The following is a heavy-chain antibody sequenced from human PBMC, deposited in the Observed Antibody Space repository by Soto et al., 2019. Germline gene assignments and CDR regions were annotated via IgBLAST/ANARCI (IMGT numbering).Heavy chain of an antibody. CDR2: ISYDGTNK. Sequence: GGSLRLSCAASGFTFRSHWMHWVRQAPGKGPEWVALISYDGTNKFYADSVKGRFTISRDNSKSTLYLQVDSLRPEDAAVYYCARDPKTSGGQHWAFNYFDSWGQGTLVTVSS. CDR3: ARDPKTSGGQHWAFNYFDS. V-gene: IGHV3-30-3*01. CDR1: GFTFRSHW. D-gene: IGHD7-27*01. J-gene: IGHJ4*02.